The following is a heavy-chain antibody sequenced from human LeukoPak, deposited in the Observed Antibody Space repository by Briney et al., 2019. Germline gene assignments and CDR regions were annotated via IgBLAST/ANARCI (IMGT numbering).Heavy chain of an antibody. J-gene: IGHJ6*03. CDR1: GGSFSGYY. CDR3: ARLGKGYCSGGSCYPTYYYYYMDV. V-gene: IGHV4-34*01. D-gene: IGHD2-15*01. Sequence: SETLSLTCAVYGGSFSGYYWSWIRQPPGKGLEWIGEINHSGSTNYNPSLKSRVTISVDMSKNQFSLKLSSVTAADTAVYYCARLGKGYCSGGSCYPTYYYYYMDVWGKGTTVTVSS. CDR2: INHSGST.